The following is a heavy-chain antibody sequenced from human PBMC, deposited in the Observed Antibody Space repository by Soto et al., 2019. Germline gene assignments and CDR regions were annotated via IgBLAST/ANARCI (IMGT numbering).Heavy chain of an antibody. Sequence: SETLSLTCTVSGGSISSYYWSWIRQPPGKGLEWIGYIYYSGSTNYNPSLKSRVTISVDTSKNQFSLKLSSVTAADTAVYYCASADYGDYVWFDPWGQGTLVTVSS. V-gene: IGHV4-59*01. D-gene: IGHD4-17*01. CDR3: ASADYGDYVWFDP. CDR2: IYYSGST. CDR1: GGSISSYY. J-gene: IGHJ5*02.